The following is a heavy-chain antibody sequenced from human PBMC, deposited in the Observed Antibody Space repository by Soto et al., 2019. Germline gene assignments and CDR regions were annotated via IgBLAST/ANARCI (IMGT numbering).Heavy chain of an antibody. D-gene: IGHD3-10*01. CDR3: ARDGGLLWFGELFSDY. Sequence: GGSLRLSCAASGFTFSSYGMHWVRQAPGKGLEWVAVIWYDGSNKYYADSVKGRFTISRDNSKNTLYLQMNSLRAEDTAVYYCARDGGLLWFGELFSDYWGQGTLVTVSS. V-gene: IGHV3-33*01. J-gene: IGHJ4*02. CDR1: GFTFSSYG. CDR2: IWYDGSNK.